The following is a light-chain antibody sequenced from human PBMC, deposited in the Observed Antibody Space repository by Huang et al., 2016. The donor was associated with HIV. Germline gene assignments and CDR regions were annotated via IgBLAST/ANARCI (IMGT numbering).Light chain of an antibody. CDR1: QSVSGY. Sequence: EVVLTQSPATLSLSPGERATLSCRASQSVSGYLVWYQQNPGQAPRVLIYDASSRAPGTPASVSGSGSGTDFTLTIRSLEPEDFAVYYCQQRSKWPPTFGGGTKVEIK. V-gene: IGKV3-11*01. CDR3: QQRSKWPPT. J-gene: IGKJ4*01. CDR2: DAS.